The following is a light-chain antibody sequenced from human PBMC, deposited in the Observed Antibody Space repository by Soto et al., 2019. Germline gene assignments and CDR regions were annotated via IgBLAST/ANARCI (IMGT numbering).Light chain of an antibody. V-gene: IGLV3-21*04. Sequence: SYVVTQPPSVSVAPGKTASITCGGHNIGSKIVNWYQQKAGQAPLLVIYYDTDRPSGIPERFSGSNSGNTATLTISRVDAGDEADYYCQVWNSDTDLYVFGIGTKVTVL. CDR1: NIGSKI. CDR2: YDT. J-gene: IGLJ1*01. CDR3: QVWNSDTDLYV.